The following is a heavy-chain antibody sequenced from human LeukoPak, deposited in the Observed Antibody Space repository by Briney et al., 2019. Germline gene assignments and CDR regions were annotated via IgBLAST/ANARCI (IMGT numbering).Heavy chain of an antibody. CDR3: AQIMGYYTFDP. CDR2: IDWDDSK. V-gene: IGHV2-70*11. J-gene: IGHJ5*02. D-gene: IGHD3-3*01. Sequence: SGPTLVNPTQTLTLTCTFSGFSLSTSGRCVSWIRQPPGKALEWLARIDWDDSKYYSTSLKTRLTISKDTSKNQVVLTVTDMDPVDTATYYCAQIMGYYTFDPWGQGTLVTVSS. CDR1: GFSLSTSGRC.